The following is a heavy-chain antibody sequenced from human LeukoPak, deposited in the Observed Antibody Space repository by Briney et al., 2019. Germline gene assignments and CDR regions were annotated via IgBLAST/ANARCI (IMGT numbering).Heavy chain of an antibody. CDR1: GYTFTDYY. J-gene: IGHJ4*02. D-gene: IGHD2-2*01. V-gene: IGHV1-2*02. Sequence: ASVTVSCKASGYTFTDYYMHWVRQAPGQGLEWMGWNNPNDGDTNYVQKFQGRVTMTRDTSISTAHMEVSRLRSDDTAVYYCARANFLYCSSSTCLFDYWGQGTLVTVSS. CDR2: NNPNDGDT. CDR3: ARANFLYCSSSTCLFDY.